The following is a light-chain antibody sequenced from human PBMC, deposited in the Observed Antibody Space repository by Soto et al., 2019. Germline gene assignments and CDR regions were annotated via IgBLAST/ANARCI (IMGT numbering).Light chain of an antibody. Sequence: QSVLTQPPSMSAAPGQKVTISCSGSSSNIGNNYVSWYQQLPGTAPKLLIYDNDKRPSGIPDRFSGSKSGASATLGITGLQTGDEADYYCGTWDSSLSAGVFGGGTQLTVL. J-gene: IGLJ2*01. V-gene: IGLV1-51*01. CDR3: GTWDSSLSAGV. CDR1: SSNIGNNY. CDR2: DND.